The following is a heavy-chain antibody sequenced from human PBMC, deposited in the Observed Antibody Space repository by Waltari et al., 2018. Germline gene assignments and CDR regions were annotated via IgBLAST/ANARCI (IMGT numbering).Heavy chain of an antibody. Sequence: QVQLQESGPGLVKPSGTLSLTCAVPGGSISSSNWWSWVRQPPGKGLEWVGEIYHSGSTNYNPSLKCRVTISVDKSKNQFSLKLSSVTAADTAVYYCARDWGLEGVDYWGQGTLVTVSS. J-gene: IGHJ4*02. V-gene: IGHV4-4*02. D-gene: IGHD7-27*01. CDR3: ARDWGLEGVDY. CDR1: GGSISSSNW. CDR2: IYHSGST.